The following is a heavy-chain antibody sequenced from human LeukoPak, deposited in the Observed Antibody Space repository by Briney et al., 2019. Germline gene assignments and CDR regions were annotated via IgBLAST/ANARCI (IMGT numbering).Heavy chain of an antibody. CDR2: IYYSGST. CDR3: ARPKVSGWYLGFDY. Sequence: PPETLSLTCTVSGDSPTSYYWSWIRHPPGEGVEWIGYIYYSGSTNYNPSLKSRVTISVDTSKNQFSLKLSSVTAAETAVYYCARPKVSGWYLGFDYWGQGTLVTVSS. J-gene: IGHJ4*02. V-gene: IGHV4-59*01. D-gene: IGHD6-19*01. CDR1: GDSPTSYY.